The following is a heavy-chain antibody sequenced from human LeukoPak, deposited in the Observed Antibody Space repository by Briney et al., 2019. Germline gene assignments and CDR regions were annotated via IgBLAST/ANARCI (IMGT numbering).Heavy chain of an antibody. CDR2: ISYDGSNK. J-gene: IGHJ4*02. Sequence: PGRSLRLSCAASGFTFSSYAMHWVRQAPGKGLEWVAVISYDGSNKYYADSVKGRFTISRDNSKNTLYLQMNSLRAEDTAVYYCARLMTTVTTSKNYWGQGTLVTVSS. CDR3: ARLMTTVTTSKNY. D-gene: IGHD4-17*01. V-gene: IGHV3-30-3*01. CDR1: GFTFSSYA.